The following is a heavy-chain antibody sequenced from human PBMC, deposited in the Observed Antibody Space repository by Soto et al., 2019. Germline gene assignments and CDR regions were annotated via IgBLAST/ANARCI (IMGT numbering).Heavy chain of an antibody. D-gene: IGHD5-12*01. CDR1: GFSFSSYA. Sequence: VQLLESGGGLVQPGGSLRLSCAASGFSFSSYAMVWVRQAPGKGLEWVSVISARGGSSYFADSVKGRFTISRDNSKNVLSLEMNSLRAEDTAIYFCAKGSIEYSASVDNWGQGTLVHVSS. CDR3: AKGSIEYSASVDN. V-gene: IGHV3-23*01. J-gene: IGHJ4*02. CDR2: ISARGGSS.